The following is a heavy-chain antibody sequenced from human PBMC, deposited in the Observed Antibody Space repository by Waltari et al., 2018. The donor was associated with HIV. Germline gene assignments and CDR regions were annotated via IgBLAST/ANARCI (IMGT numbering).Heavy chain of an antibody. J-gene: IGHJ6*02. V-gene: IGHV3-7*01. D-gene: IGHD1-26*01. CDR2: IKDDGSEK. Sequence: EVQLMESGGGLVQSGGSLRLSCAASGFTFTNYGMSWVRQTPGKGLEWVADIKDDGSEKYYMGSVKGRFTISRDNAKNSMFLQMNSLRAEDTAVYYCARIGTFPHNYAIDFWGQGTTVTVSS. CDR1: GFTFTNYG. CDR3: ARIGTFPHNYAIDF.